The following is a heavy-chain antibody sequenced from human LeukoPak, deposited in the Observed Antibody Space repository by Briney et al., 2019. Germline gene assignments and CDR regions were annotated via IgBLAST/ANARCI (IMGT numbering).Heavy chain of an antibody. CDR1: GFTFSNYA. CDR2: IRASGGST. D-gene: IGHD3-10*01. Sequence: GGSLRLSCEASGFTFSNYAMSWVRQAPGKGLEWVSSIRASGGSTYYADSVKGRFTISRDNSKNTLFLQMNSLRAEDMAVYYCAKGSFWGQGTLVTVSS. J-gene: IGHJ4*02. CDR3: AKGSF. V-gene: IGHV3-23*01.